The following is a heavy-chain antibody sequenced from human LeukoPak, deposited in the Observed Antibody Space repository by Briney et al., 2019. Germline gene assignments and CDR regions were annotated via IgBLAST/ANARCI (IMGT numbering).Heavy chain of an antibody. J-gene: IGHJ3*02. V-gene: IGHV1-46*01. Sequence: EASVRVSCKASGYPFTTHYMHWVRQAPGQGLEWMGIVNPTNTGTMYAQKFQGRATMTADPSTSTVYMVLGSLRSDDTAVYYCAREGVLQAFDIWGQGTVVIVSS. CDR1: GYPFTTHY. D-gene: IGHD4-11*01. CDR2: VNPTNTGT. CDR3: AREGVLQAFDI.